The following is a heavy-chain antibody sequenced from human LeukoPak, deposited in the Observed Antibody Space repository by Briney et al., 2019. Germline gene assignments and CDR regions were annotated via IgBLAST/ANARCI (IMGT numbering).Heavy chain of an antibody. J-gene: IGHJ4*02. CDR3: ARGAYMVQGVEYDY. D-gene: IGHD3-10*01. CDR1: GFTFSSYA. Sequence: PGRSLRLSCAASGFTFSSYAMSWVRQAPGKGLEWVSYISSSSTIYYADSVKGRFTISRDNAKNSLYLQMNSLRNEDTAVYYCARGAYMVQGVEYDYWGQGTLVTVSS. V-gene: IGHV3-48*02. CDR2: ISSSSTI.